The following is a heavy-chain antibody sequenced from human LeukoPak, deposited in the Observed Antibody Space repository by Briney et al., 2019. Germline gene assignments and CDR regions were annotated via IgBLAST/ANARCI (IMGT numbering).Heavy chain of an antibody. V-gene: IGHV4-34*01. J-gene: IGHJ5*02. CDR2: VNHSGDT. Sequence: SETLSLTCTVHGGSFRAYFWSWIRQAPGKGLEWIGEVNHSGDTNYNPSLKSRVTISVDTSKNQFSLKLSSVTAADTAVYYCARDMLGYCSSTSCYAGVFDPWGQGTLATVSS. D-gene: IGHD2-2*01. CDR1: GGSFRAYF. CDR3: ARDMLGYCSSTSCYAGVFDP.